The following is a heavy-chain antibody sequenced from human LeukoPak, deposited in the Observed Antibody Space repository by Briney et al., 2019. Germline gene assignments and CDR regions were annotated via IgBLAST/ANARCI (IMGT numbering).Heavy chain of an antibody. CDR1: GYSISSGYD. Sequence: SETLSLTCTVSGYSISSGYDWGWIRQPPGKGLEWIGSIYYRRTIYYNPSLKSRVTISVDTSKNQFSLRLTSMTAADTAVYYCARDRGDGYNSGYFEYWGQGTLVTVSS. CDR2: IYYRRTI. CDR3: ARDRGDGYNSGYFEY. J-gene: IGHJ4*02. V-gene: IGHV4-38-2*02. D-gene: IGHD5-24*01.